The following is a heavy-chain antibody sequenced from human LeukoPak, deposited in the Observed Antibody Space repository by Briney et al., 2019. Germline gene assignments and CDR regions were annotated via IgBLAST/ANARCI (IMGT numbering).Heavy chain of an antibody. D-gene: IGHD6-6*01. CDR1: GFTFSSYS. J-gene: IGHJ4*02. CDR2: IKHDGGER. V-gene: IGHV3-7*01. CDR3: ARVGVARPFDY. Sequence: GGSLRLSCAASGFTFSSYSMSWVRQAPGKGLEWVANIKHDGGERYHVDSVKGRFTISRDNAKNSLFLQMNSLRAEDTAVYYCARVGVARPFDYWGQGTLVTVSS.